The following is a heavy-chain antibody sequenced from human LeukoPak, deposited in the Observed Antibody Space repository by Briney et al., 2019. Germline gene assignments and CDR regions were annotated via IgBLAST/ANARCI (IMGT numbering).Heavy chain of an antibody. D-gene: IGHD3-22*01. CDR3: ARGPKNSYDSSGYELDY. Sequence: ASVKVSCKASGYTFTSYDIHWVRQATGQGLAWMGWMNPNSGNTGYAQKFQGRVTMTRNTSISTAYMELSSLRSEDTAVYHCARGPKNSYDSSGYELDYWGQGTLVTVSS. J-gene: IGHJ4*02. V-gene: IGHV1-8*01. CDR1: GYTFTSYD. CDR2: MNPNSGNT.